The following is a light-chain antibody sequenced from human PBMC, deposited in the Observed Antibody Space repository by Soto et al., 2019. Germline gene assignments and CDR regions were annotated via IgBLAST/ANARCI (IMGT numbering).Light chain of an antibody. CDR2: SAS. V-gene: IGKV1-39*01. CDR3: QQSFNNPLT. Sequence: DIQMTQSPSSLSASVGDRVTITCRAGQDIDIYLNWYQQEPGKAPKLLISSASTLQTGVPSRFRGSGSGTDFTLTISSLQPEDLATYYCQQSFNNPLTFGGGTKVDIK. CDR1: QDIDIY. J-gene: IGKJ4*01.